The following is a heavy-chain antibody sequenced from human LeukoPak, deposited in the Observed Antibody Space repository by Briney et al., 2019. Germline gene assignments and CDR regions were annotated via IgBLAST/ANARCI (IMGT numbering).Heavy chain of an antibody. D-gene: IGHD3-16*01. CDR3: ARSYGAFDI. Sequence: GGSLRLSCAASGFTFSIYSMSWVRQAPGNGVEWVSCISVGSSTIDYPGSVRGRFTISRDSAKNSLYLQMNSLRDDDTAVYYCARSYGAFDIWGQGTMVTVSS. J-gene: IGHJ3*02. V-gene: IGHV3-48*02. CDR2: ISVGSSTI. CDR1: GFTFSIYS.